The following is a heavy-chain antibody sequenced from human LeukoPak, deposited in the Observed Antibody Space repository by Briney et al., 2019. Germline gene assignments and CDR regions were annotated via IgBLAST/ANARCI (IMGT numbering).Heavy chain of an antibody. J-gene: IGHJ4*02. V-gene: IGHV1-2*02. CDR2: INPNSGGT. D-gene: IGHD3-22*01. CDR1: GYTFTSYD. CDR3: ARFGDYYDSSGYDY. Sequence: ASVKVSCKASGYTFTSYDINWVRQATGQGLEWMGWINPNSGGTNYAQKFQGRVTMTRDTSISTAYMELSRLRSDDTAVCYCARFGDYYDSSGYDYWGQGTLVTVSS.